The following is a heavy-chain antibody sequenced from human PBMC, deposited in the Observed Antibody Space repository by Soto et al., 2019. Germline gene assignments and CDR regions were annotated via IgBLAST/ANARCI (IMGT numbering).Heavy chain of an antibody. D-gene: IGHD5-18*01. J-gene: IGHJ4*02. CDR1: GITFSNFA. V-gene: IGHV3-23*01. Sequence: SGGSLRLSCAASGITFSNFALNWVRQAPGKGLEWVSGIGGSGISTYYADSVKGRFTISRDNSKSTLYLHMNSLRADDTAIYYCAKEAGGGIGMVTSYFDYWGQGTLVTVSS. CDR3: AKEAGGGIGMVTSYFDY. CDR2: IGGSGIST.